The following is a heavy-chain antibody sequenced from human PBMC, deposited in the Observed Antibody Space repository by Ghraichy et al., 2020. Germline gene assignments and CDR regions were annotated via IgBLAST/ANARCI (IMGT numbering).Heavy chain of an antibody. D-gene: IGHD6-6*01. CDR1: GFTFISYA. CDR3: ARERAAPPFYYYGLDV. CDR2: IGGSGGYI. J-gene: IGHJ6*02. V-gene: IGHV3-21*01. Sequence: GGSLRLSCAASGFTFISYAMNWVRQAPGKGLEWVSSIGGSGGYIFYTDSVKGRFTISRDNAKNSLYLQMNSLRAEDTAVYFCARERAAPPFYYYGLDVWGQGTTVTVSS.